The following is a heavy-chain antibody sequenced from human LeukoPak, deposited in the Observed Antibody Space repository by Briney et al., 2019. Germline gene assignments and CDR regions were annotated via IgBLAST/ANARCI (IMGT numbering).Heavy chain of an antibody. CDR2: INSDGSWT. V-gene: IGHV3-74*01. D-gene: IGHD4/OR15-4a*01. CDR3: AREWGLWLLASTGFDY. Sequence: GGSLRLSCAASGNYWMHWVRQAPGKGLVWVSHINSDGSWTSYADSVKGRFTISKDNAKNTVYLQMNNLRAEDTAVYYCAREWGLWLLASTGFDYWGQGTLVTVSS. J-gene: IGHJ4*02. CDR1: GNYW.